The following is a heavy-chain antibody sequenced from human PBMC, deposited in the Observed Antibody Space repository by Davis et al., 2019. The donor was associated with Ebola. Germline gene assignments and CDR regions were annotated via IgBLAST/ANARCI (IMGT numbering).Heavy chain of an antibody. D-gene: IGHD5-18*01. CDR3: ARQGRGYSYGLFDY. CDR1: DGSFTGYF. J-gene: IGHJ4*02. Sequence: SETLSLTCAIYDGSFTGYFWGWIRQPPGKGLEWIGSIYYSGSTYYNPSLKSRVTISVDTSKNQFSLKLSSVTAADTAVYYCARQGRGYSYGLFDYWGQGTLVTVSS. V-gene: IGHV4-39*01. CDR2: IYYSGST.